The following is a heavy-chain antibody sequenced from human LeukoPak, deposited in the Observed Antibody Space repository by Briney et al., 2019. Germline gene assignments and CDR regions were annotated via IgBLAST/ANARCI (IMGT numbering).Heavy chain of an antibody. CDR1: GFTFSSYG. V-gene: IGHV3-30*02. Sequence: GGSLRLSCAASGFTFSSYGMDWVRQAPGKGLEWVAFIRNDGSNKQYADSVKGRFTISRDNSKNTLDLQMNSLRAEDTAVYYCARDPLTGEWRGGQGTLVTVSS. J-gene: IGHJ4*02. CDR2: IRNDGSNK. D-gene: IGHD7-27*01. CDR3: ARDPLTGEWR.